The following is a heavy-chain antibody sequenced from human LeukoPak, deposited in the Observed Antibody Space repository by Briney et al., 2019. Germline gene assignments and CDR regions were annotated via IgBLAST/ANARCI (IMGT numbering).Heavy chain of an antibody. V-gene: IGHV1-69*13. CDR3: ARAPPYCSGGSCYGDAFDI. CDR1: GGTFSSFA. Sequence: ASVKVSCKASGGTFSSFALSWVRQAPGQGLEWMGGIIPVVGTANYAQKFQGRVTITADESTSTAYMELSSLRSEDTAVYYCARAPPYCSGGSCYGDAFDIWGHGTMVTVSS. D-gene: IGHD2-15*01. CDR2: IIPVVGTA. J-gene: IGHJ3*02.